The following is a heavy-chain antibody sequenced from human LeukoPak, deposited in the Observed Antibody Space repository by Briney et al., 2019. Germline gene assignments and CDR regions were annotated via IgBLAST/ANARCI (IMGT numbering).Heavy chain of an antibody. CDR2: IFRSSSYI. V-gene: IGHV3-21*01. CDR1: GFTFSSYS. D-gene: IGHD5-18*01. CDR3: ARDATATGGNWFDP. J-gene: IGHJ5*02. Sequence: GGSLRLSCAASGFTFSSYSMNWVRQAPGKGLEWVSFIFRSSSYIYYADSVKGRFTISRDNAKNSLYLQMNSLRAEDTAVYYCARDATATGGNWFDPWGQGTLVTVSS.